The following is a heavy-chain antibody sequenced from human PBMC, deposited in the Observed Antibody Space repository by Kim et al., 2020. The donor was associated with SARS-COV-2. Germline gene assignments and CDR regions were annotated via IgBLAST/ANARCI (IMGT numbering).Heavy chain of an antibody. D-gene: IGHD3-10*01. CDR2: ISYDGSNK. CDR1: AFTFNIYA. V-gene: IGHV3-30*18. Sequence: GGSLRLSCAASAFTFNIYAMHWVRQAPGKGLEWVAVISYDGSNKYYADSVKGRFTISRDNSKNMLYLQMNSLRAEDTAVYYCAKDLRVRGVDYYAMDVWG. CDR3: AKDLRVRGVDYYAMDV. J-gene: IGHJ6*01.